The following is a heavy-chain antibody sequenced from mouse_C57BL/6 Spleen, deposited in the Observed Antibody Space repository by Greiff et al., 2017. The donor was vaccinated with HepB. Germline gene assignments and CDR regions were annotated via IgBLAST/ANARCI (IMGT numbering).Heavy chain of an antibody. CDR3: ARDHKGDYFDY. J-gene: IGHJ2*01. CDR2: ISDGGSYT. V-gene: IGHV5-4*01. Sequence: VQLKESGGGLVKPGGSLKLSCAASGFTFSSYAMSWVRQTPEKRLEWVATISDGGSYTYYPDNVKGRFTISRDNAKNNLYLQMSHLKSEDTAMYYCARDHKGDYFDYWGQGTTLTVSS. CDR1: GFTFSSYA.